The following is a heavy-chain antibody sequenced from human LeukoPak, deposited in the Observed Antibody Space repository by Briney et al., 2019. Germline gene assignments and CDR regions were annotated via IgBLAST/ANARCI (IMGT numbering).Heavy chain of an antibody. CDR3: ARCALGSGAFDI. Sequence: SETLSLTCTVSGGSISSGGYYWSWIRQPPGKGLEWIGYIYHSGSTYYNPSLKSRVTISVDRSKNQFSLKLSSVTAADTAVYYCARCALGSGAFDIWGQGTMVTVSS. D-gene: IGHD3-16*01. CDR1: GGSISSGGYY. J-gene: IGHJ3*02. V-gene: IGHV4-30-2*01. CDR2: IYHSGST.